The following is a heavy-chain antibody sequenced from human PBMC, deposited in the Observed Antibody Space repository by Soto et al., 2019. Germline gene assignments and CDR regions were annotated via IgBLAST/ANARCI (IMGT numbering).Heavy chain of an antibody. CDR2: IIPMFGST. CDR1: GGTFSSYG. Sequence: QVQLVQSGAEVKKPGSSVKVSCKASGGTFSSYGLSWVRQAPGQGLEWMGGIIPMFGSTNYAPKFQGRVTITADGSTSTASMELSSLRSEDTAVHYCARDLGYDYGVYYGMDVWGQGTTVTVSS. CDR3: ARDLGYDYGVYYGMDV. V-gene: IGHV1-69*01. J-gene: IGHJ6*02. D-gene: IGHD5-12*01.